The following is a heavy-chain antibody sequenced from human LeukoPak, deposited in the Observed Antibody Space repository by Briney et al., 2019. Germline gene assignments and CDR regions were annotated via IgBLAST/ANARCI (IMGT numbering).Heavy chain of an antibody. D-gene: IGHD3-22*01. J-gene: IGHJ4*02. CDR1: GYSFTSYG. V-gene: IGHV1-18*01. Sequence: ASVKVSCKASGYSFTSYGISWVRQAPGQGLEWMGWISAYNGNTNYAQKLQGRVTMTTDTSTSTAYMELRSLRSDDTAVYYCARGVYDSSGYYYFDYWGQGTLVTVSS. CDR2: ISAYNGNT. CDR3: ARGVYDSSGYYYFDY.